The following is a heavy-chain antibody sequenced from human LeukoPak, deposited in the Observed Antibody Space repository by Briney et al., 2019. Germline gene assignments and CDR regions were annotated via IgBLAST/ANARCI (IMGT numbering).Heavy chain of an antibody. V-gene: IGHV1-69*13. D-gene: IGHD6-13*01. CDR1: GGTFSSYA. Sequence: SVKVSCKASGGTFSSYAISWVQQAPGQGLEWMGGIIPIFGTANYAQKFQGRVTITADESTSTAYMELSSLRSDDTAVYYCASGPLLAAANSYWGQGTLVTVSS. CDR2: IIPIFGTA. J-gene: IGHJ4*02. CDR3: ASGPLLAAANSY.